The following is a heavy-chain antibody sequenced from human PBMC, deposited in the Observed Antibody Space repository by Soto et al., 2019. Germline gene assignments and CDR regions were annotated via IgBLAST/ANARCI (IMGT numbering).Heavy chain of an antibody. CDR2: INSDGSST. D-gene: IGHD1-1*01. V-gene: IGHV3-74*01. CDR3: ARDRGGWNGGIDAFDI. J-gene: IGHJ3*02. Sequence: EVQLVESGGGLVQPGGSLRLSCAASGFTFSSYWMHWVRQAPGKGLVWVSRINSDGSSTSYADSVKGRFTISRDNAKNTLYLQMNSLRAADTAVYYCARDRGGWNGGIDAFDIWGQGTMVTVSS. CDR1: GFTFSSYW.